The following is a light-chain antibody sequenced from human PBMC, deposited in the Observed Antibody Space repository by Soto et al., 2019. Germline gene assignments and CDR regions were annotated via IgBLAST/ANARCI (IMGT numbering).Light chain of an antibody. CDR1: QSVSSY. J-gene: IGKJ1*01. Sequence: EIVLTQSPATLSLSPGERATLSCRASQSVSSYLDWYQQKPGQAPRLLIYDASNRATGIPARFSGSGSGTDITLTMISLEPQDFVVYYCQQRSNWRGTFGQGTKVQIK. CDR3: QQRSNWRGT. V-gene: IGKV3-11*01. CDR2: DAS.